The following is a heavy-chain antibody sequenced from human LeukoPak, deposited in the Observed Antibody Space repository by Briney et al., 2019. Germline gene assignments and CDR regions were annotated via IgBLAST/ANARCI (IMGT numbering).Heavy chain of an antibody. CDR3: VRGPETYFYYSGSSSDFDY. V-gene: IGHV3-33*01. D-gene: IGHD3-10*01. Sequence: PGGSLRLSCAASGFTFDNFGMHWVRQAPGRGLEWVALMSYDGTSKYYADSVKGRFTISRDDSKDTLFLEMNSLRGEDTAVYHCVRGPETYFYYSGSSSDFDYWGQGTPVTISS. CDR1: GFTFDNFG. CDR2: MSYDGTSK. J-gene: IGHJ4*02.